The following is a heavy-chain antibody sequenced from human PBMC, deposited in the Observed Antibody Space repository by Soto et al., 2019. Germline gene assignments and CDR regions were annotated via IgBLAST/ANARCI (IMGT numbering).Heavy chain of an antibody. CDR2: ISAYNGNT. Sequence: ASVKVSCKASGYTFTSYGISWVRQAPGQGLEWMGWISAYNGNTNYAQKLQGRVTMTTDTSTSTAYMELRSLRSDDTAVYYCARGALXGSGSYYQNYYYYGMDVWGQGTTVTVSS. CDR1: GYTFTSYG. J-gene: IGHJ6*02. V-gene: IGHV1-18*01. CDR3: ARGALXGSGSYYQNYYYYGMDV. D-gene: IGHD3-10*01.